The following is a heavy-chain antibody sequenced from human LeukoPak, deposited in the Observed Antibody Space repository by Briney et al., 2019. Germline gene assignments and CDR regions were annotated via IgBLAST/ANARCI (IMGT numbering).Heavy chain of an antibody. CDR2: FDPEDGET. CDR1: GYTLTELS. D-gene: IGHD2-21*02. Sequence: GASVKVSCKVSGYTLTELSMHWVRQAPGKGLEWMGGFDPEDGETIYAQKFQGRVTMTRDTSTSTVYMELSSLRSEDTAVYYCARERRGLAYCGGDCITWGQGTLVTVSS. V-gene: IGHV1-24*01. J-gene: IGHJ5*02. CDR3: ARERRGLAYCGGDCIT.